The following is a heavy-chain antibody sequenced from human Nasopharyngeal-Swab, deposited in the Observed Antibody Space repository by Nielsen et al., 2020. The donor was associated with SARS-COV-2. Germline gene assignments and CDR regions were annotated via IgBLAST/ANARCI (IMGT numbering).Heavy chain of an antibody. V-gene: IGHV4-59*12. CDR1: GGSMRSYY. Sequence: SETLSLTCTVSGGSMRSYYWNWIRQPPGKGLEWIGYIYYSGSTNYNPSLKSRVTISVDTSKNQFSLKLSSVTAADTAVYYCATLKEYNDFWSGHMDGMDVWGQGTTVTVAS. D-gene: IGHD3-3*01. CDR2: IYYSGST. CDR3: ATLKEYNDFWSGHMDGMDV. J-gene: IGHJ6*02.